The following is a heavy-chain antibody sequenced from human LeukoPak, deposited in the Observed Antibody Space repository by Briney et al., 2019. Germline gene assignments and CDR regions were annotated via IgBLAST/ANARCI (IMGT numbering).Heavy chain of an antibody. V-gene: IGHV3-23*01. D-gene: IGHD6-19*01. CDR3: AKPVAGTGYFDY. J-gene: IGHJ4*02. CDR1: GFTFSSYA. Sequence: GGSLRLSCAASGFTFSSYAMSWVRQAPGKGLGWVSTISGSGGTTYYADSVKGRFTISRDNSKNTLYLQMNSLRAEDTAVYYCAKPVAGTGYFDYWGQGTLVTVSS. CDR2: ISGSGGTT.